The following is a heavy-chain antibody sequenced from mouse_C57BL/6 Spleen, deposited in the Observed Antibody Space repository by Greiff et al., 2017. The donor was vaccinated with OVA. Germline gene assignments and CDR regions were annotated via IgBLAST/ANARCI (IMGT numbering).Heavy chain of an antibody. CDR1: GFTFSNYW. D-gene: IGHD1-1*01. Sequence: EVQGVESGGGLVQPGGSMKLSCVASGFTFSNYWMNWVRQSPEKGLEWVAQIRLKSDNYATHYAESVKGRFTISRDDSKSSVYLQMNNLRAEDTGIYYCTIYYYGSSYAYWGQGTLVTVSA. CDR3: TIYYYGSSYAY. V-gene: IGHV6-3*01. CDR2: IRLKSDNYAT. J-gene: IGHJ3*01.